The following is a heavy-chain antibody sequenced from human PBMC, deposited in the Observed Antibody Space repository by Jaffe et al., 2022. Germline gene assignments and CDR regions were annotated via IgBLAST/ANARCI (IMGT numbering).Heavy chain of an antibody. V-gene: IGHV1-69*02. CDR3: ARNQESGSYRGGVDY. J-gene: IGHJ4*02. CDR1: GGTFSSYT. CDR2: IIPILGIA. D-gene: IGHD1-26*01. Sequence: QVQLVQSGAEVKKPGSSVKVSCKASGGTFSSYTISWVRQAPGQGLEWMGRIIPILGIANYAQKFQGRVTITADKSTSTAYMELSSLRSEDTAVYYCARNQESGSYRGGVDYWGQGTLVTVSS.